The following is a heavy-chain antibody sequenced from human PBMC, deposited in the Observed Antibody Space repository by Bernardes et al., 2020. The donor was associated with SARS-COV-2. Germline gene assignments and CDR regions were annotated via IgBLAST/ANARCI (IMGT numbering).Heavy chain of an antibody. CDR1: GYTLTELS. J-gene: IGHJ5*02. Sequence: ASVKVSCKVSGYTLTELSMHWVRQAPGKGLEWMGGFDPEDGETIYAQKFQGRVTMTEDTSTDTAYMELSSLRSEDTAVYYCATGAAAGPRDKYNWFDPWGQRTLVTVSS. CDR2: FDPEDGET. V-gene: IGHV1-24*01. CDR3: ATGAAAGPRDKYNWFDP. D-gene: IGHD6-13*01.